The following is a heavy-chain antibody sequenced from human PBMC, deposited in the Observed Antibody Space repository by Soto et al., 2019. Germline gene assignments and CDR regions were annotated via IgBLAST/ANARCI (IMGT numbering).Heavy chain of an antibody. D-gene: IGHD6-6*01. Sequence: PGGSLRLSCAASGFTFSSYAMSWVRQAPGQGLEWVSAISGSGGSTYYADSVKGRFTISRDNSKNTLYLQMNSLRAEDTAVYYCAKDPTVIAARPGGNWFDPWGQGTLVTVSS. CDR2: ISGSGGST. J-gene: IGHJ5*02. CDR3: AKDPTVIAARPGGNWFDP. CDR1: GFTFSSYA. V-gene: IGHV3-23*01.